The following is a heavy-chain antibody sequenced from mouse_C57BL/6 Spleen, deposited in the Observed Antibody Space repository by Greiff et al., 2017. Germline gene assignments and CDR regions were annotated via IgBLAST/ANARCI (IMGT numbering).Heavy chain of an antibody. V-gene: IGHV1-64*01. Sequence: QVQLQQPGAELVKPGASVKLSCKASGYTFSSYWMHWVKQRPGQGLEWIGMIHPNSGSTNYNEKFKSKATLTVDKSSSTAYMQLSSLTSEDSAVYYCARRDAYAMDYWGQGTSVTVSS. CDR1: GYTFSSYW. J-gene: IGHJ4*01. CDR3: ARRDAYAMDY. CDR2: IHPNSGST.